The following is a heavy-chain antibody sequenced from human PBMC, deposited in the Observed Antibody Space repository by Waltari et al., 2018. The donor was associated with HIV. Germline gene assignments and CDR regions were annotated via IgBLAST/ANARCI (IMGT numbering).Heavy chain of an antibody. CDR1: GYIFTNYD. V-gene: IGHV1-8*01. CDR2: MNHKSGSV. CDR3: VRGRHSELWTGYHPYPTDY. Sequence: QVQLVQSGAEVTKPGASVTISCKASGYIFTNYDLNWVRQSSGQGLEWLGWMNHKSGSVGYSRRLQGRINMTRDTSLTTAYMDLSGLTSDDTGVYYCVRGRHSELWTGYHPYPTDYWGQGTLVTVSS. J-gene: IGHJ4*02. D-gene: IGHD3-3*01.